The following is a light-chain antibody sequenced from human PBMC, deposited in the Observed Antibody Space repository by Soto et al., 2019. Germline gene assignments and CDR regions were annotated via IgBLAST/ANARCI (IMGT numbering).Light chain of an antibody. CDR3: MQALQTLPIT. CDR2: LGS. J-gene: IGKJ5*01. Sequence: DIVMTRSPLSLPVTPGEPASISCRSSQSLLHSNGYNYLDWYLQKPGQSPQLLIYLGSNRASGVPDRFSGSGSGTDFTLKISRVEAEDVGVYYCMQALQTLPITFGQGTRLEIK. CDR1: QSLLHSNGYNY. V-gene: IGKV2-28*01.